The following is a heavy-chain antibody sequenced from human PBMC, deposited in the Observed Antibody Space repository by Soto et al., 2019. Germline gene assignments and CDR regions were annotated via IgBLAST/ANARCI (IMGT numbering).Heavy chain of an antibody. V-gene: IGHV4-59*01. CDR1: GGSISSYY. J-gene: IGHJ4*02. CDR3: ARGAYSSGWYIHYDY. CDR2: IYYSWST. D-gene: IGHD6-19*01. Sequence: SETLSLTCTVSGGSISSYYWSWIRQPPGKGLEWIGYIYYSWSTNYNPSLKSRVTISVDTSKNQFSLKLSSVTAADTAVYYCARGAYSSGWYIHYDYWGQGTLVTVSS.